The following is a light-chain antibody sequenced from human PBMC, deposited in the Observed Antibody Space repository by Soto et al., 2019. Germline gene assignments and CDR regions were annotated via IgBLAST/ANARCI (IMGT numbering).Light chain of an antibody. Sequence: QSVLTQPPSASGSPGQSVTISCTGTSSDVGGYNYVSWYQQYPGRGPKLMIYEVTKRPSGVPDRFSGSKSGNTASLTVSGLQAEDEADYYCSSYAASNNFYFVFGGGTKLTVL. CDR3: SSYAASNNFYFV. V-gene: IGLV2-8*01. CDR1: SSDVGGYNY. J-gene: IGLJ3*02. CDR2: EVT.